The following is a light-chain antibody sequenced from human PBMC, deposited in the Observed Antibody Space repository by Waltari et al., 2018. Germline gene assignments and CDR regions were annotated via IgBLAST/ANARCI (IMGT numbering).Light chain of an antibody. V-gene: IGKV3-20*01. CDR1: QTIRTTY. Sequence: EIVLTQSPGTLSLSPGEGATLSCRNSQTIRTTYLAWYQQKPGQAPTLLIYGTFTRATGIPDRFTGSGSGTHFSLTISSLEPEDFATYYCQQYDISPLTFGGGTKVEIK. J-gene: IGKJ4*01. CDR2: GTF. CDR3: QQYDISPLT.